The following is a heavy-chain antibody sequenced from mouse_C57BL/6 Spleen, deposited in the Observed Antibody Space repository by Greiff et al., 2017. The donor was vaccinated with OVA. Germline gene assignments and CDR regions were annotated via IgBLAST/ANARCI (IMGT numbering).Heavy chain of an antibody. CDR1: GYTFTDYY. D-gene: IGHD1-1*01. CDR3: ARPITTVVATDYAMDY. V-gene: IGHV1-19*01. CDR2: INPYNGGT. J-gene: IGHJ4*01. Sequence: VHVKQSGPVLVKPGASVKMSCKASGYTFTDYYMNWVKQSHGKSLEWIGVINPYNGGTSYNQKFKGKATLTVDKSSSTAYMELNSLTSEDSAVYYCARPITTVVATDYAMDYWGQGTSVTVSS.